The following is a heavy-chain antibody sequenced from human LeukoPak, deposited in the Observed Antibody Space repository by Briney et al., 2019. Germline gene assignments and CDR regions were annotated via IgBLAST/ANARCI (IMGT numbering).Heavy chain of an antibody. CDR1: GFTVSSNY. CDR3: VASNWNDAGNFDY. CDR2: IYSGGST. D-gene: IGHD1-20*01. J-gene: IGHJ4*02. V-gene: IGHV3-53*01. Sequence: GGSLRLSCAASGFTVSSNYMSWVRQAPGKGLEWVSVIYSGGSTYYADSVKGRFTISRDNSKNTLYLQMNSLRAEDTAVYYCVASNWNDAGNFDYWGQGTLVTVSS.